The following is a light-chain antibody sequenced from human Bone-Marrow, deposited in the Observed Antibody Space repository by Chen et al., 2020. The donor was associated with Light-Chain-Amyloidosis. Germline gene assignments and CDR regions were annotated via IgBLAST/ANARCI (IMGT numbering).Light chain of an antibody. Sequence: SYELTQPPSVSVSPGQTARITCSGDDLPTKYAYWYQQKPGQAPVLVIHRDNERPSGISERFSGASSGITATLTISGVQAEDGADYQCQSADSSGTYEVIFGGGTKLTVL. V-gene: IGLV3-25*03. CDR2: RDN. CDR3: QSADSSGTYEVI. J-gene: IGLJ2*01. CDR1: DLPTKY.